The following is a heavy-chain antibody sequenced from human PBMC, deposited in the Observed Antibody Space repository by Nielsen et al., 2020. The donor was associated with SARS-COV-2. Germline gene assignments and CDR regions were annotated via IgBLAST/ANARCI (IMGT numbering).Heavy chain of an antibody. CDR1: GGTFSSYA. V-gene: IGHV1-69*13. CDR2: IIPIFGTA. CDR3: ARADGYCSGGSCLNTHDY. Sequence: SVKVSCKASGGTFSSYAISWVRQAPGQGLEWMGGIIPIFGTANYAQKFQGRVTITADESTSTAYMELSSLRSEDTAVYYCARADGYCSGGSCLNTHDYWGQGTLVTVSS. J-gene: IGHJ4*02. D-gene: IGHD2-15*01.